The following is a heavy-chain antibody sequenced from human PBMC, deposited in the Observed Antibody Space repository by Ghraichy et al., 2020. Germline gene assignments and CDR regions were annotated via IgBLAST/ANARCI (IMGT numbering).Heavy chain of an antibody. CDR1: GDSVSSNSAA. J-gene: IGHJ6*03. Sequence: SETLSLTCAISGDSVSSNSAAWNWIRQSPSRGLEWLRRTYYRSKWYNDYAVSVKSRITINPDTSKNQFSLQLNSVTPEDTAVYYCARGYCSSTSCYYYYYYYMDVWGKGTTVTVSS. D-gene: IGHD2-2*01. CDR2: TYYRSKWYN. V-gene: IGHV6-1*01. CDR3: ARGYCSSTSCYYYYYYYMDV.